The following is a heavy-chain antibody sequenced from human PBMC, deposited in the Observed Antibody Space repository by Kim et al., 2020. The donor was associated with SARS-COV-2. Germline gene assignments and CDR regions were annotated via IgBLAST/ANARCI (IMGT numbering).Heavy chain of an antibody. Sequence: GESLKISCKGSGYSFTSYWIGWVRQMPGKGLEWMGIIYPGDSDTRYSPSFQGQVTISADKSISTAYLQWSSLKASDTAMYYCAVLPQSRKITIFGVGWGQGTLVTVSS. V-gene: IGHV5-51*01. J-gene: IGHJ4*02. CDR1: GYSFTSYW. D-gene: IGHD3-3*01. CDR2: IYPGDSDT. CDR3: AVLPQSRKITIFGVG.